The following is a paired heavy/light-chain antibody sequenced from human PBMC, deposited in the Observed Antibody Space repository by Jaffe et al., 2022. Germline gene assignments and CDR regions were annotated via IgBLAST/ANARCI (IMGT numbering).Light chain of an antibody. J-gene: IGKJ1*01. CDR2: WAS. V-gene: IGKV4-1*01. CDR3: QQYYSSPWT. CDR1: QSVLYSSNNKNY. Sequence: DIVMTQSPDSLAVSLGERATINCKSSQSVLYSSNNKNYLAWYQQKSGQPPKLLIYWASTRESGVPDRFSGSGSGTDFTLTISSLQAEDVAVYYCQQYYSSPWTFGQGTKVEIK.
Heavy chain of an antibody. CDR1: GGSFSGYY. CDR2: INHSGST. Sequence: QVQLQQWGAGLLKPSETLSLTCGVSGGSFSGYYWSWIRQPPGKGLEWIGEINHSGSTNYNPSLKSRVTISVDTSKNQFSLKLTSVTAADTAVYYCASLENSSSWYEDGYYFDYWGQGTLVTVSS. J-gene: IGHJ4*02. CDR3: ASLENSSSWYEDGYYFDY. D-gene: IGHD6-13*01. V-gene: IGHV4-34*01.